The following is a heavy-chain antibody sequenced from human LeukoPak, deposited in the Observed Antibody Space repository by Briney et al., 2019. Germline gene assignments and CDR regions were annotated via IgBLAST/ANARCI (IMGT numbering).Heavy chain of an antibody. CDR1: GFTFSAYW. D-gene: IGHD2-8*01. Sequence: GGSLRLSCVASGFTFSAYWMSWVRQAPGKGLEWVANIQQDGSAKYYVDSVKGRFTISRDNAKNTVYLQMNSLRAEDTAVYYCANGAFRLYYIDVWGKGTTVTVSS. J-gene: IGHJ6*03. CDR2: IQQDGSAK. V-gene: IGHV3-7*01. CDR3: ANGAFRLYYIDV.